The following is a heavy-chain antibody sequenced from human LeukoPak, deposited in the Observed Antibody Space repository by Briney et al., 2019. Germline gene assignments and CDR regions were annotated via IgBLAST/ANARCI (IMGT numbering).Heavy chain of an antibody. Sequence: GESLQISCKGSGYSFTSYWVGWVRQMPGKGLEWMGIIYPGDSDTRYSPSFQGQVTISADKSISTAYLQWSSLKASDTAMYYCARLGGDSSGYYYFDYWGQGTLVTVSS. J-gene: IGHJ4*02. V-gene: IGHV5-51*01. CDR3: ARLGGDSSGYYYFDY. D-gene: IGHD3-22*01. CDR1: GYSFTSYW. CDR2: IYPGDSDT.